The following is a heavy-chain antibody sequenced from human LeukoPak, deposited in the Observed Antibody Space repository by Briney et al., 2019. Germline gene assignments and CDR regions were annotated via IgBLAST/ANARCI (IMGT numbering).Heavy chain of an antibody. CDR3: ARDGRYCSGGNCYSGYYFDY. CDR1: GFTFSNYG. V-gene: IGHV3-33*01. D-gene: IGHD2-15*01. J-gene: IGHJ4*02. Sequence: GGSLRLSCAASGFTFSNYGMHWVRQAPGKGLEWVAGLWYDGTHEYYADSVKGRFTISRDNSKNTLYLQMKSLSAEDTAVYYCARDGRYCSGGNCYSGYYFDYWGQGTLVTVSS. CDR2: LWYDGTHE.